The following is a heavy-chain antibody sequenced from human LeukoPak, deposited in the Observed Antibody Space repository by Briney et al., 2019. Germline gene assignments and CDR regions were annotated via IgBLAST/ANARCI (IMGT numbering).Heavy chain of an antibody. D-gene: IGHD1-1*01. CDR2: IYYSGST. J-gene: IGHJ6*03. CDR3: ARVSWFPGTSYYYMDV. Sequence: PSETLSLTCTVSGGSISTYYWTWIRQPPGKGLEWIGYIYYSGSTNYNPSFKSRVTISVDTSKNQFSLKLSSVTAADTAVYYCARVSWFPGTSYYYMDVWGKGTTVTVSS. CDR1: GGSISTYY. V-gene: IGHV4-59*08.